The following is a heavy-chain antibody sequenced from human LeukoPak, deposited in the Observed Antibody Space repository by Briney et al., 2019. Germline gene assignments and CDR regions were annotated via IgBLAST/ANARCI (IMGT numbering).Heavy chain of an antibody. J-gene: IGHJ6*02. CDR1: GYTFSDYY. CDR2: INPNSGGA. Sequence: ASVKVSCKASGYTFSDYYIHWVRQAPGQGLEWMGWINPNSGGANYAQKFQGRVTMTRDTSITTAYMELSRLRSDDTAVYYCARESPYCSGGSCYSSSDYGMDVWGQGTTVTVSS. V-gene: IGHV1-2*02. CDR3: ARESPYCSGGSCYSSSDYGMDV. D-gene: IGHD2-15*01.